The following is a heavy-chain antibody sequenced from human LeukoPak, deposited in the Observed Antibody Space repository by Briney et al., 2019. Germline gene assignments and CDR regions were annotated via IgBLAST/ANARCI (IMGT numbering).Heavy chain of an antibody. CDR3: AREPPGNYDDSGHYYAYFDC. Sequence: GGSLRLSCAASGFIFGDYNMNWVRQAPGKGLGWVSYISSGGSTIYYADTVKGRFTISRDNGRNSLYLQMNGLTDEDTAVYYCAREPPGNYDDSGHYYAYFDCWGQGALVTVSS. J-gene: IGHJ4*02. D-gene: IGHD3-22*01. V-gene: IGHV3-48*02. CDR2: ISSGGSTI. CDR1: GFIFGDYN.